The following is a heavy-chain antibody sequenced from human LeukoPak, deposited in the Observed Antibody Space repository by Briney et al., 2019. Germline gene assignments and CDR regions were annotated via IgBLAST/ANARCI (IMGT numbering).Heavy chain of an antibody. CDR3: AREIDSGFGSY. CDR2: ISSSGSTI. J-gene: IGHJ4*02. D-gene: IGHD5-12*01. V-gene: IGHV3-48*04. Sequence: GGSLRLSCAASGFTFSSYSMTWVRQAPGKGLEWVSYISSSGSTIYYADSVKGRFTISRDNAKNSLYLQMNSLRAEDTAVYYCAREIDSGFGSYWGQGTLVTVSS. CDR1: GFTFSSYS.